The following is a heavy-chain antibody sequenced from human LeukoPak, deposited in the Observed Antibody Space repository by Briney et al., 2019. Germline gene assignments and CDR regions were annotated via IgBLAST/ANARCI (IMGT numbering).Heavy chain of an antibody. D-gene: IGHD6-13*01. J-gene: IGHJ4*02. CDR1: GLTLTDHH. CDR3: VRVVTTSSGWYHFDN. V-gene: IGHV3-72*01. CDR2: SQTTKPNSFTT. Sequence: GGSLTLFCAASGLTLTDHHMDCVREAPRKGMEWGGRSQTTKPNSFTTEYAASMKGRFTISRDDSKNSLYLQLNSRKNEDDAVYYGVRVVTTSSGWYHFDNWGQGTLVTVSS.